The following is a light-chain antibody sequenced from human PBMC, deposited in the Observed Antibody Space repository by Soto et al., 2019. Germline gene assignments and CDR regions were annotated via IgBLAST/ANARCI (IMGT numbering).Light chain of an antibody. CDR3: GTWDRGLTVGV. Sequence: QSVLTQPPSVSTTPGQSVTISCSGSASNIGTQFVSWYQQLPGAAPKLLIYDNDKRPSDIPDRFSGSTSDTSATLTITGLQTGDAADYYCGTWDRGLTVGVFGGGTKLTVL. CDR1: ASNIGTQF. V-gene: IGLV1-51*01. J-gene: IGLJ2*01. CDR2: DND.